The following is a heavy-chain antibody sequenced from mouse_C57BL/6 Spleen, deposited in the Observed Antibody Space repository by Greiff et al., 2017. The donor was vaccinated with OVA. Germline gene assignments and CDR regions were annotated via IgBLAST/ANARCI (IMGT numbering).Heavy chain of an antibody. CDR1: GYTFTSYW. CDR3: AGGSSPGYFDY. J-gene: IGHJ2*01. V-gene: IGHV1-69*01. D-gene: IGHD1-1*01. Sequence: QVQLKQPGAELVMPGASVKLSCKASGYTFTSYWMHWVKQRPGQGLEWIGEIDPSDSYTNYNQKFKGKSTLTVDKSSSTAYMQLSSLTSEDSAVYYGAGGSSPGYFDYWGQGTTLTVSS. CDR2: IDPSDSYT.